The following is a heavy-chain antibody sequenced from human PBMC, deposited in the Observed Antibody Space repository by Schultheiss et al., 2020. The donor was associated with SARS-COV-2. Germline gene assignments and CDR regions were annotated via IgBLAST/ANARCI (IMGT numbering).Heavy chain of an antibody. V-gene: IGHV3-53*01. CDR2: IYSGGST. Sequence: GESLKISCAASGFTFSDYYMSWVRQAPGKGLEWVSVIYSGGSTYYADSVKGRFTISRDNSKNTLYLQMNSLRAEDTAVYYCAKDNSGYCSSTSCPYYYYYYMDVWGKGTTVTVSS. D-gene: IGHD2-2*01. CDR1: GFTFSDYY. J-gene: IGHJ6*03. CDR3: AKDNSGYCSSTSCPYYYYYYMDV.